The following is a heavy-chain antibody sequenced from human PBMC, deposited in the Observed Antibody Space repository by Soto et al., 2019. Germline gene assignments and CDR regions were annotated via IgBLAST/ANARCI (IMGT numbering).Heavy chain of an antibody. CDR2: ISYDGSNK. V-gene: IGHV3-30-3*01. CDR3: ARDRGSKSYYYYGMDV. D-gene: IGHD2-2*01. Sequence: QVQLVESGGGVVQPGRSLRLSCAASGFTFSSYAMHWVRQAPGKGLEWVAVISYDGSNKYYADSVKGRFTISRDNSKNTLYVQMNSLRDEDTAVYYCARDRGSKSYYYYGMDVW. J-gene: IGHJ6*01. CDR1: GFTFSSYA.